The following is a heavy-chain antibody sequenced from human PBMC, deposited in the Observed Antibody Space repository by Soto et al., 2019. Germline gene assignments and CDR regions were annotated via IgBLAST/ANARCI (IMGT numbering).Heavy chain of an antibody. D-gene: IGHD1-26*01. J-gene: IGHJ4*02. CDR1: GGSISSSSYY. Sequence: PSETLSLTCTVSGGSISSSSYYWGWIRQPPGKGLEWIGSIYYSGSTYYNPSLKSRVTISVDTSKNQFSLKLSSVTAADTAVYYCARHEWELREYYFGYWRQGTLVPVSS. CDR2: IYYSGST. CDR3: ARHEWELREYYFGY. V-gene: IGHV4-39*01.